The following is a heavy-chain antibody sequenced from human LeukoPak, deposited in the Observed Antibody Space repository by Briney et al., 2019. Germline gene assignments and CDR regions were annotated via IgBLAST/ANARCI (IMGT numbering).Heavy chain of an antibody. V-gene: IGHV1-69*04. CDR2: IIPILGIA. CDR1: GGNFSSYA. D-gene: IGHD2-2*01. CDR3: ARTYCSSTSCYVKATYFDY. J-gene: IGHJ4*02. Sequence: EASVKVSCKASGGNFSSYAISWVRQAPGQGLEWMGRIIPILGIANYAQKFQGRVTITADKSTSAAYMELSSLRSEDTAVYYRARTYCSSTSCYVKATYFDYWGQGTLVTVSS.